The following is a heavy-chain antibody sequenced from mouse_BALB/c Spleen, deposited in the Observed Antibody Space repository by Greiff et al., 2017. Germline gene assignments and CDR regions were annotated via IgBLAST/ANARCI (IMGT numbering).Heavy chain of an antibody. Sequence: VQLQESGAELARPGASVKLSCKASGYTFTSYWMQWVKQRPGQGLEWIGAIYPGDGDTRYTQKFKGKATLTADKSSSTAYMQLSSLASEDSAVYYCARGYGNYRYWYFDVWGAGTTVTVSS. J-gene: IGHJ1*01. CDR3: ARGYGNYRYWYFDV. V-gene: IGHV1-87*01. D-gene: IGHD2-10*02. CDR2: IYPGDGDT. CDR1: GYTFTSYW.